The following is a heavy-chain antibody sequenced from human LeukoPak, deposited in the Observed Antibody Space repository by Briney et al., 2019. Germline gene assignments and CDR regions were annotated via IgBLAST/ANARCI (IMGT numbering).Heavy chain of an antibody. D-gene: IGHD1-20*01. V-gene: IGHV3-21*01. CDR2: ISGSSSDI. CDR3: VYDRDSRESITSPRPALNDS. J-gene: IGHJ5*01. CDR1: GFTFRTHS. Sequence: GRSLRLSCAASGFTFRTHSMNWVRQAPGKGLEWVSSISGSSSDIYYGDSVKGRFTISRDNAKNSLYLQMNSLRVEDTAVDRAVYDRDSRESITSPRPALNDSWGQGTLVTVSS.